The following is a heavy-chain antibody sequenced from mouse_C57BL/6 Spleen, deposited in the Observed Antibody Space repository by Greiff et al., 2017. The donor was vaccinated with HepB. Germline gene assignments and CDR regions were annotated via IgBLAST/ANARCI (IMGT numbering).Heavy chain of an antibody. CDR2: IHPNSGST. J-gene: IGHJ1*03. V-gene: IGHV1-64*01. Sequence: QVQLQQPGAELVKPGASVKLSCKASGYTFTSYWMHWVKQRPGQGLEWIGMIHPNSGSTNYNEKFKSKATLTVDKSSSTAYMQLSSLTSEDSAVYYCARSPITTVVPSWYFDVGGTGTTVTVSS. CDR3: ARSPITTVVPSWYFDV. CDR1: GYTFTSYW. D-gene: IGHD1-1*01.